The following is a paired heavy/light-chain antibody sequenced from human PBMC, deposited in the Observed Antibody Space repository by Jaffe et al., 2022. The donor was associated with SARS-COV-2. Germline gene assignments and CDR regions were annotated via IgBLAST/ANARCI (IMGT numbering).Light chain of an antibody. CDR3: LLYYGGALHYGGAQMRV. CDR2: SAS. CDR1: TGAVTSGHY. V-gene: IGLV7-43*01. Sequence: QTVVTQEPSLTVSPGGTVTLTCASSTGAVTSGHYPNWFQKKPGQAPRPLIYSASKKHSWTPARFSGSLLGGKAALTLSGVQPEDEAEYYCLLYYGGALHYGGAQMRVFGGGTKLTVL. J-gene: IGLJ2*01.
Heavy chain of an antibody. CDR2: IYHDGST. CDR3: ASSGSFSPLDF. V-gene: IGHV4-4*02. CDR1: GDSITSTNW. D-gene: IGHD3-10*01. J-gene: IGHJ4*01. Sequence: QVQLQESGPRLVTPSGTLSLTCAVSGDSITSTNWWSWLRQPPGKGLEWIGEIYHDGSTSYDPSLKSRVTISGDKSKNEFSLKVTSVTAADTAVYFCASSGSFSPLDFWGHGTLVTVSS.